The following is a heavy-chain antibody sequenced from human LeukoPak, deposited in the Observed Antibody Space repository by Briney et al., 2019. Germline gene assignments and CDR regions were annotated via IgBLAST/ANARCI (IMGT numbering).Heavy chain of an antibody. J-gene: IGHJ4*02. CDR3: ARLYPTTLTSYSSSL. CDR1: GGTFSSCA. V-gene: IGHV1-69*05. CDR2: IIPIFGTA. D-gene: IGHD6-13*01. Sequence: SVKVSCKASGGTFSSCAISWVRQAPGQGLEWMGRIIPIFGTANYAQKFQGRVTITTDESTSTAYMELSSLRSEDTAVYYCARLYPTTLTSYSSSLWGQGTLVTVSS.